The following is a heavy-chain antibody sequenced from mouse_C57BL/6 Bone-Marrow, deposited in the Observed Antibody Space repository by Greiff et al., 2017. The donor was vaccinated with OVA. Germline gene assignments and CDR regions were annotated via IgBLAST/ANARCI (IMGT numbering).Heavy chain of an antibody. Sequence: LQQSGAELVRPGSSVKLSCKDSYFAFMASAMHWVKQRPGHGLEWIGSFTMYSDATEYSENFKGKATLTANTSSSTAYMELSSLTSKDSAVYYCARSSPVVAREGVYYYAMDYWGQGTSVTVSS. CDR1: YFAFMASA. V-gene: IGHV1-49*01. J-gene: IGHJ4*01. CDR3: ARSSPVVAREGVYYYAMDY. CDR2: FTMYSDAT. D-gene: IGHD1-1*01.